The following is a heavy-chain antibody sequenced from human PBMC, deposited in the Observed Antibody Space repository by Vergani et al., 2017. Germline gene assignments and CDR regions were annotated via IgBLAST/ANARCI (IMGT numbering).Heavy chain of an antibody. CDR1: GFTFDDYA. CDR3: AKDNSPYIEAAGG. V-gene: IGHV3-9*01. D-gene: IGHD6-13*01. CDR2: ISWNSGSI. J-gene: IGHJ4*02. Sequence: EVQLVESGGGLVQPGRSLRLSCAASGFTFDDYAMHWVRQAPGKGLEWVSGISWNSGSIGYADSVKGRFTISRDNAKNSLYLQMNSLRAEDTALYYCAKDNSPYIEAAGGWGQGTLVTVSS.